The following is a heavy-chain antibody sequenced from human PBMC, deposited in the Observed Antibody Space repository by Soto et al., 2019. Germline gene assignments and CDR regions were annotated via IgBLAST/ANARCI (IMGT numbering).Heavy chain of an antibody. CDR2: IYPGDSVT. CDR3: ARRGAYYGSGSYLPASFDY. J-gene: IGHJ4*02. CDR1: GYTFTNYW. Sequence: EVQLVQSGAEVKKPGESLKISCKGSGYTFTNYWVGWVRQMPGKGLECMGIIYPGDSVTRYSPSFQGQVTISADKSISTAYRQWDSLKASDTAMYYCARRGAYYGSGSYLPASFDYWGQGTLVTVSS. V-gene: IGHV5-51*03. D-gene: IGHD3-10*01.